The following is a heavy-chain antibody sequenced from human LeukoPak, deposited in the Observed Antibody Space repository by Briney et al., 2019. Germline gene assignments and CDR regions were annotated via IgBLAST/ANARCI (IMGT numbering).Heavy chain of an antibody. V-gene: IGHV3-7*01. Sequence: GGSLRLSCTASGFTFSRYAMTWVRQAPGKGLEWVANIKQDGSEKYYVDSVKGRFTISRDNAKNSLYLQMNSLRAEDTAVYYCARDAPSDIDYYDSSGYSDYWGQGTLVTVSS. D-gene: IGHD3-22*01. CDR2: IKQDGSEK. CDR3: ARDAPSDIDYYDSSGYSDY. J-gene: IGHJ4*02. CDR1: GFTFSRYA.